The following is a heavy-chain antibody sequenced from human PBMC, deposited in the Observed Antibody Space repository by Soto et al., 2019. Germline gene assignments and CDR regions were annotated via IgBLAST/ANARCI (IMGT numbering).Heavy chain of an antibody. CDR1: GFTFSSYG. CDR2: IWYDGSNK. V-gene: IGHV3-33*01. J-gene: IGHJ4*02. Sequence: QVQLVESGGGVVQPGRSLRLSCAASGFTFSSYGMHWVRQAPGKGLEWVAVIWYDGSNKYYADSVKGRFTISRDNSKNTLYLQMNSLRAEDTAVYYCARDYQRGSPVYCFDYWGQGTLVTVSS. CDR3: ARDYQRGSPVYCFDY. D-gene: IGHD3-16*01.